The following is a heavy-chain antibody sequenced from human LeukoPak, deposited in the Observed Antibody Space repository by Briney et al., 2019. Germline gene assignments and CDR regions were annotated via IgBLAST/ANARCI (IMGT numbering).Heavy chain of an antibody. V-gene: IGHV4-39*07. CDR2: INHSGST. J-gene: IGHJ3*02. CDR1: GGSISSNGYY. D-gene: IGHD3-22*01. CDR3: ASGSKYYYDSSGYRSLDAFYI. Sequence: SETLSLTCTVSGGSISSNGYYWGWIRQPPGKGLEWIGEINHSGSTNYNPSLKSRVTISVDTSKNQFSLKLSSVTAADTAVYYCASGSKYYYDSSGYRSLDAFYIWGQGTMVTVSS.